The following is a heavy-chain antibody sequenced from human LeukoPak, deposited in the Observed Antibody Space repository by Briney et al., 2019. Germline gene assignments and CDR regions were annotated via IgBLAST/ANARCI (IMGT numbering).Heavy chain of an antibody. V-gene: IGHV3-23*01. D-gene: IGHD3-3*01. CDR3: ANKRDGFWSGYPDFDY. J-gene: IGHJ4*01. CDR1: GFTFSTYT. CDR2: ISIPSGAT. Sequence: PGGSLRLSCAASGFTFSTYTMNWVRQAPGKGLEWVSGISIPSGATYYADSVKGRFTISRDNSKNTLHLQMNSLRAEDTAVYYCANKRDGFWSGYPDFDYWG.